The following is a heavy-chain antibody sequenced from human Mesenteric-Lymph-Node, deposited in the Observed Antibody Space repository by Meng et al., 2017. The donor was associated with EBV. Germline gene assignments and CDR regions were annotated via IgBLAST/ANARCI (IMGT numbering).Heavy chain of an antibody. CDR2: IYSGGRT. D-gene: IGHD3-16*02. CDR1: AGSIHCSSDY. V-gene: IGHV4-39*01. CDR3: ASLLIVFGGVIVDY. Sequence: LVAPPHTRSHVCACPAGSIHCSSDYWGWIRQPPGKGLEWIGSIYSGGRTYYSPSLESRVTISVDTSKNQFSLKLNSVTAADTSVYFCASLLIVFGGVIVDYWGQGALVTVSS. J-gene: IGHJ4*02.